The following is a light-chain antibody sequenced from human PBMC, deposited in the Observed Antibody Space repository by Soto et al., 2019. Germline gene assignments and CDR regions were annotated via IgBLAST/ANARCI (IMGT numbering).Light chain of an antibody. V-gene: IGLV2-14*01. CDR2: EVH. CDR3: SSYTSSTTLV. J-gene: IGLJ2*01. CDR1: SRDVGGYNY. Sequence: QSVLTQPASVSGSPGQSITISCTGTSRDVGGYNYVSWYQQHPGKAPKLMIYEVHNRPSGVSDRFSGSKSGNTASLTISGLQAEDEADYYCSSYTSSTTLVFGGGTKLTVL.